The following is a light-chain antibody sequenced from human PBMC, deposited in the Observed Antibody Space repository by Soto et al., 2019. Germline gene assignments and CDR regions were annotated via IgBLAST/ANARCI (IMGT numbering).Light chain of an antibody. Sequence: DIQMTQSPSTLPASVGDRVTITCRASQSISNWLAWYQQKPGKAPKLLIYDASSLESGVPSRFSGSGSGTEFTLTISSLQPDDFATYYCQQYNSYPWTFGQGTKVDTK. CDR2: DAS. CDR3: QQYNSYPWT. J-gene: IGKJ1*01. V-gene: IGKV1-5*01. CDR1: QSISNW.